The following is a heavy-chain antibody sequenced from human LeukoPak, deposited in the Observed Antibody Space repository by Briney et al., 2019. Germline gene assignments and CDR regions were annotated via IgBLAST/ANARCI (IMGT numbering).Heavy chain of an antibody. CDR1: GFTFSSYG. CDR2: ILSDGSKE. J-gene: IGHJ3*02. V-gene: IGHV3-33*01. D-gene: IGHD4-17*01. Sequence: GGSLRLSCAASGFTFSSYGMHWVRQAPGKGLEWVAVILSDGSKEFYTDSVKGRFTISRENAKNSLYLQMNSLRAGDTAVYYCARSIGDYESEVFDIWGQGTMVTVSS. CDR3: ARSIGDYESEVFDI.